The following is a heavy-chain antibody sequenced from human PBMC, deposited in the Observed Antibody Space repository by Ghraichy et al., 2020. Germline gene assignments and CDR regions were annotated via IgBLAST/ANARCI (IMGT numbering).Heavy chain of an antibody. J-gene: IGHJ4*02. CDR3: AKETQRTTAAGPIDY. CDR1: GFTFSSYA. Sequence: GEYLNISCAASGFTFSSYAMNWVRQAPGKELEWVSIISGRGSTTYYADSVKGRFTISRDNSKNILYLQMNSLRAEDTAVYYCAKETQRTTAAGPIDYWGQGTLVTVSS. D-gene: IGHD6-13*01. CDR2: ISGRGSTT. V-gene: IGHV3-23*01.